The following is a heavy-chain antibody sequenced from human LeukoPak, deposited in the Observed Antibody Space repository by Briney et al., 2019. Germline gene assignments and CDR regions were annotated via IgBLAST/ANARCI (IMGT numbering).Heavy chain of an antibody. Sequence: RPGGSLRLSCAASGFTFSSYSMNWVRQAPGKGLEWVSYISSSSSTIYYADSVKGRFTISRDNAKSSLYLQMNSLRAEDTAVYYCARDRGWGGETFDIWGQGTMVTVS. CDR2: ISSSSSTI. V-gene: IGHV3-48*01. J-gene: IGHJ3*02. CDR3: ARDRGWGGETFDI. CDR1: GFTFSSYS. D-gene: IGHD2-15*01.